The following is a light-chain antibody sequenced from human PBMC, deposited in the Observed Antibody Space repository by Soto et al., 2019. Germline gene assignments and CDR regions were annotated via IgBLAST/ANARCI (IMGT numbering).Light chain of an antibody. CDR2: AAS. Sequence: EIVLTQSPGTLSLSPGERATLSGRASRSFSSSYLAWYQHKVGQAPRLLIYAASTRATGIPDRFSGSGSATDFTLTISRLEPEDSAVYYCHHYDSSPPYTFGQGTKLEIK. J-gene: IGKJ2*01. CDR3: HHYDSSPPYT. V-gene: IGKV3-20*01. CDR1: RSFSSSY.